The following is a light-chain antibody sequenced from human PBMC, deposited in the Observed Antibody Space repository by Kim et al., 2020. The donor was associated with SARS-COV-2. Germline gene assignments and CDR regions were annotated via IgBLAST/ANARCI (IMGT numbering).Light chain of an antibody. CDR2: STD. CDR1: TGAVTSAYH. J-gene: IGLJ2*01. Sequence: QAVVTQEPSLTVSPGGTVTLTCASNTGAVTSAYHPNWFRQKPGQAPRSLIYSTDKKHPSTPARFSGSLLGGKAALTLSGVQPEDEAEYYCLVYYGGAVLFGGGTQLTVL. CDR3: LVYYGGAVL. V-gene: IGLV7-43*01.